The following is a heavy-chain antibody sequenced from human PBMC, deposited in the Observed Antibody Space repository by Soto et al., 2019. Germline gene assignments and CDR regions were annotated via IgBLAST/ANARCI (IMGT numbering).Heavy chain of an antibody. Sequence: QVQLVESGGGLVKPGGSLRLSCAASGFTFSDYYMSWIRQAPGKGLEWVSYISSSGSTIYYADSVKGRFTISRDNAKNSLYLQMNSLRAEDTAVYYCARYKYYYGSGYARRPHGMDVWGQGTTVTVSS. CDR3: ARYKYYYGSGYARRPHGMDV. V-gene: IGHV3-11*01. CDR2: ISSSGSTI. J-gene: IGHJ6*02. CDR1: GFTFSDYY. D-gene: IGHD3-10*01.